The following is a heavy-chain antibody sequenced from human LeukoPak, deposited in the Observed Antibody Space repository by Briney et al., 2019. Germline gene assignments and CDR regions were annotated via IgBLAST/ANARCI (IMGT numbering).Heavy chain of an antibody. J-gene: IGHJ4*02. CDR2: IYYSGTT. CDR3: ARTEDTAMACDY. CDR1: GGSISSISYY. D-gene: IGHD5-18*01. Sequence: SETLSLTCTVSGGSISSISYYWGWIRQPPGKGLEWIGSIYYSGTTHYNPSLKSRVTISVDTSKNQFSLKLSSVTAADTAVYYCARTEDTAMACDYWGQGTLVTVSS. V-gene: IGHV4-39*01.